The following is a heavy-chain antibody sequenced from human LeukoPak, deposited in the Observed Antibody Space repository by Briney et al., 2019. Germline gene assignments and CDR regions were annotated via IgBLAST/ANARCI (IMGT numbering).Heavy chain of an antibody. D-gene: IGHD3-16*02. CDR3: ARDPSIGRSPEEG. CDR2: ISSSSSYI. CDR1: GFTVSSYS. Sequence: PGGSLRLSCAASGFTVSSYSMNWVRQAPGKGLEWVSSISSSSSYIYYADSVKGRFTISRDNAKNSLYLQMNSLRAEDTAVYYCARDPSIGRSPEEGWGQGTLVTVSS. J-gene: IGHJ4*02. V-gene: IGHV3-21*01.